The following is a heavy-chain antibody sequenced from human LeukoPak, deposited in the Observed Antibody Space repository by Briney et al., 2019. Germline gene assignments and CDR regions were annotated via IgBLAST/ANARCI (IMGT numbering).Heavy chain of an antibody. D-gene: IGHD2-15*01. CDR3: ARDLSGYSDY. V-gene: IGHV3-23*01. CDR2: ISGSGSNT. Sequence: GGSLRLSCAASGFTLSNYAMTWVRQAPGKGLEWVSVISGSGSNTDYADSVKGRFTISRDNSKNTLSLQMNSLGAEDTAVYYCARDLSGYSDYWGQGTLVTVSS. J-gene: IGHJ4*02. CDR1: GFTLSNYA.